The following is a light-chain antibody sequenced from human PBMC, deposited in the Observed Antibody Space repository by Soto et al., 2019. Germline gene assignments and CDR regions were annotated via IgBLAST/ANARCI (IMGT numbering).Light chain of an antibody. V-gene: IGKV3-11*01. CDR2: DAS. CDR3: QQYGDSPLT. Sequence: EIVLTHSPATLSLSPGERATLSCRASQSVSSYLAWYQQKPGQAPRLLIYDASNRATGIPARFSGSGSGTDFTLNISRLEPDDFAVYYCQQYGDSPLTFGGGTKVDIK. CDR1: QSVSSY. J-gene: IGKJ4*01.